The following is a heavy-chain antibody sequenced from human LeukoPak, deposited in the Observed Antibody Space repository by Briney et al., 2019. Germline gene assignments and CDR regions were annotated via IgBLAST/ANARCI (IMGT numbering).Heavy chain of an antibody. CDR1: GGSFSGYY. V-gene: IGHV4-34*01. J-gene: IGHJ6*03. D-gene: IGHD3-3*01. Sequence: SETLSLTCAVYGGSFSGYYWSWIRQPPGKGLEWIGEINHSGSTDYNPSLKSRVTISVDTSKNQFSLKLSSVTAADTAVYYCARGKKAISDYYYYYMDVWGKGTTVTVSS. CDR3: ARGKKAISDYYYYYMDV. CDR2: INHSGST.